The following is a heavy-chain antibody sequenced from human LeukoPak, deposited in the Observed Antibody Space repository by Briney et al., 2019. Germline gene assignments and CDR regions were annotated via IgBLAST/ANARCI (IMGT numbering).Heavy chain of an antibody. D-gene: IGHD3-10*01. CDR1: GGSISSYY. CDR3: ARHSLPRITMGRGAQPMAPLDY. Sequence: SETLSLTCTVSGGSISSYYWSWIRQPPGKGLEWIGYIYYSGSTNYNPSLKSRVTISVDTSKNQFSLKLSSVTAADTAVYYCARHSLPRITMGRGAQPMAPLDYWGQGTLVTVSS. CDR2: IYYSGST. J-gene: IGHJ4*02. V-gene: IGHV4-59*08.